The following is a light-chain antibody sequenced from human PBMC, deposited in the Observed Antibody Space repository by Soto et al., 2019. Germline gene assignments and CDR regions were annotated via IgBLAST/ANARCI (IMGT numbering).Light chain of an antibody. Sequence: AIQLTQSPSSLSASVGDRVTLTCRASQDINNYLAWYQQKPGEAPKLLIYDVSNLESGVPSRFSGSGSGTQFSLTIRSLQPDDFATYYCQQYDYSRTFGQGTKVDIK. CDR2: DVS. J-gene: IGKJ1*01. V-gene: IGKV1D-13*01. CDR3: QQYDYSRT. CDR1: QDINNY.